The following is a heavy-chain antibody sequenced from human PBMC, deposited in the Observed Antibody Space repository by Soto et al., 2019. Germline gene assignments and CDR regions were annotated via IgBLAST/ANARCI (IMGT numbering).Heavy chain of an antibody. CDR3: ARGYYYDFWSGYYSWFAP. V-gene: IGHV1-8*01. CDR1: GYTFTSYD. CDR2: MNPNSGNT. J-gene: IGHJ5*02. D-gene: IGHD3-3*01. Sequence: RASVKVSCKASGYTFTSYDINWVRQATGQGLEWMGWMNPNSGNTGYAQKFQGRVTMTRNTSISTAYMELSSLRSEDTAVYYCARGYYYDFWSGYYSWFAPWGQGTLVTVSS.